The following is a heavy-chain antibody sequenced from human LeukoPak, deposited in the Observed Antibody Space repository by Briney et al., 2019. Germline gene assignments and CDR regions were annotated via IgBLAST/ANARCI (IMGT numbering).Heavy chain of an antibody. D-gene: IGHD1-26*01. V-gene: IGHV5-51*01. CDR2: ISPDDSEI. Sequence: GESLRISCKGSGYSFTTYWIAWVRQMPGRGLEWMGIISPDDSEIRYSPSFRGQVTISADKSISTAYLQWSRLKASDIAIYYCARHEGSGSYYSYWGQGTLVTVSS. CDR1: GYSFTTYW. CDR3: ARHEGSGSYYSY. J-gene: IGHJ4*02.